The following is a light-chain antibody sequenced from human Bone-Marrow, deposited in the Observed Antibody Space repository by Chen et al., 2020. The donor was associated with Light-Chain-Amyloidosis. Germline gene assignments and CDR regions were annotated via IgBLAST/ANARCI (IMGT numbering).Light chain of an antibody. CDR2: RDT. CDR1: DLPTKY. CDR3: QSADSSGTYEVI. V-gene: IGLV3-25*03. Sequence: SYELTQPPSVSVSPGQTARITCSGDDLPTKYAYWYQQKPVQAPVLVIHRDTERPSGISERFSVSSSGTTATLTISGVQAEDEADYHCQSADSSGTYEVIFGGGTKLTVL. J-gene: IGLJ2*01.